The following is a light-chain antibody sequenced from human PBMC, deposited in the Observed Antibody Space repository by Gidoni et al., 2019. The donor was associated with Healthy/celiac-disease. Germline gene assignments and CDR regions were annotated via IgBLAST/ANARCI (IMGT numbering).Light chain of an antibody. J-gene: IGKJ2*01. CDR1: QSVSSSY. V-gene: IGKV3-20*01. CDR2: GAT. CDR3: QQYGSSPPMYT. Sequence: TVLTQSPGTLSLSPGERATLSCRASQSVSSSYLAWYQQKPGQAPRLLIYGATSRATGIPDRCSGSGSGTDFTLTISRLEPEDVAVYYCQQYGSSPPMYTFGQGTKLEIK.